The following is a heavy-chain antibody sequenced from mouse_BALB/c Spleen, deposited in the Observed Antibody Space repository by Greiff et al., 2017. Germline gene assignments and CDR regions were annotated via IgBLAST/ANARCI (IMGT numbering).Heavy chain of an antibody. CDR3: ARIRGYGNPYYYAMDY. Sequence: EVHLVESGPGLVKPSQSLSLTCTVTGYSITSDYAWNWIRQFPGNKLEWMGYISYSGSTSYNPSLKSRISITRDTSKNQFFLQLNSVTTEDTATYYCARIRGYGNPYYYAMDYWGQGTSVTVSS. CDR2: ISYSGST. V-gene: IGHV3-2*02. J-gene: IGHJ4*01. D-gene: IGHD2-1*01. CDR1: GYSITSDYA.